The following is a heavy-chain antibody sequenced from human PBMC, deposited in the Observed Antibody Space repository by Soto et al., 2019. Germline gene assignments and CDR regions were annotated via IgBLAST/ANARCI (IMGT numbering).Heavy chain of an antibody. CDR1: GFTFSNYA. Sequence: PGGSLRLSCAASGFTFSNYAMSWVRQAPGKGLEWVSAISGGGDNTYYADSVKGRFIISRDNPKNTLYLQMNSLRAEDTAVYYCAKELAYRTLDYWGQGTLVTVSS. CDR3: AKELAYRTLDY. V-gene: IGHV3-23*01. J-gene: IGHJ4*02. CDR2: ISGGGDNT. D-gene: IGHD4-4*01.